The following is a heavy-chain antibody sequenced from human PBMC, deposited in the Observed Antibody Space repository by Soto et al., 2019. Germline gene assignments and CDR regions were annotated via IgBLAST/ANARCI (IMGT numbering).Heavy chain of an antibody. V-gene: IGHV2-70*01. CDR1: GFSLSTSGMC. D-gene: IGHD1-26*01. J-gene: IGHJ6*02. Sequence: SGPTLVNPTQTLTLTCTFSGFSLSTSGMCVSWIRQPPGKALEWLALIDWDGDKYYSTSLKTRLTISKDTSKNQVVLTMTNMDPVVTATYYCARTTSYTGIYGMDVWGQGTTVTVSS. CDR3: ARTTSYTGIYGMDV. CDR2: IDWDGDK.